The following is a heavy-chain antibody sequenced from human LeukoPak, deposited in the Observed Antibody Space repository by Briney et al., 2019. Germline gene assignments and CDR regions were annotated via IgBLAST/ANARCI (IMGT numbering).Heavy chain of an antibody. CDR3: GNYRHEYDQGGPRLHY. CDR2: IDHAGSET. Sequence: PGGSLRLLCPASGFTFSHYWMLWVRQALGMGLEWVANIDHAGSETNYVVSVKGRITIYRDNARHSVYLQLNSLRAEDADVYFCGNYRHEYDQGGPRLHYWGQGTVVTVSS. D-gene: IGHD3-16*02. CDR1: GFTFSHYW. J-gene: IGHJ4*02. V-gene: IGHV3-7*01.